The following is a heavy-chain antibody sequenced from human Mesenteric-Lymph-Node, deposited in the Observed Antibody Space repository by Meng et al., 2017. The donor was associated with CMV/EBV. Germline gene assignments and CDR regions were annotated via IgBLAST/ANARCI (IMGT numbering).Heavy chain of an antibody. CDR3: AKGLARAHPF. CDR1: GLTFSNYV. Sequence: GESLKISCAASGLTFSNYVMYWVRQAPGKGLEWVSGISGTGSSTYYVDSVKGRFTISRGNSKNTLYLQMNSLRAEDTAVYYCAKGLARAHPFWGQGTLVTVSS. V-gene: IGHV3-23*01. J-gene: IGHJ4*02. CDR2: ISGTGSST.